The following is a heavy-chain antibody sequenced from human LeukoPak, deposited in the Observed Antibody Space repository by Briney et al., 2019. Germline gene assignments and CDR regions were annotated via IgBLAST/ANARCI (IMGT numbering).Heavy chain of an antibody. D-gene: IGHD6-13*01. CDR2: ISYDGSNK. CDR3: AREGAAAGIGGYYYYMDV. V-gene: IGHV3-30*03. Sequence: GGSLRLSCAASGFTFSSYGMHWVRQAPGKGLEWVAVISYDGSNKYYADSVKGRFTISRDNSKNTLYLQMNSLRAEDTAVYYCAREGAAAGIGGYYYYMDVWGKGTTVTVSS. CDR1: GFTFSSYG. J-gene: IGHJ6*03.